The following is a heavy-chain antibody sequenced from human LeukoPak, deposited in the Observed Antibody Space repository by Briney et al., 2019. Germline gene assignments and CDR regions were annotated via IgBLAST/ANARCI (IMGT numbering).Heavy chain of an antibody. J-gene: IGHJ4*02. V-gene: IGHV3-23*01. CDR2: ISNSADRT. D-gene: IGHD4-17*01. CDR1: GFTFSSYG. Sequence: PGGSLRLSCAASGFTFSSYGMSWVRQAPGKGLEWVSGISNSADRTYYADSVKGRFTISRDNSKNTLYLQMNSLRAEDTAVYYCAKGSTDYGDYDYWGQGTLVTVSS. CDR3: AKGSTDYGDYDY.